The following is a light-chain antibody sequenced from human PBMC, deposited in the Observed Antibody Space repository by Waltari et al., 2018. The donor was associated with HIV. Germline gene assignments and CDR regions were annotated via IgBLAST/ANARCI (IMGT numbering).Light chain of an antibody. CDR1: QSVLYSSNNKNY. CDR3: QQYYSTPRT. Sequence: DIVMTQSPDSLAVSLGERATINCKSSQSVLYSSNNKNYLAWYQQKPGQPPKLLIYWASTRESGVPDRFSGSGSGTDFILTITSLQAEDVAVYYCQQYYSTPRTFGQGTKVEIK. J-gene: IGKJ1*01. V-gene: IGKV4-1*01. CDR2: WAS.